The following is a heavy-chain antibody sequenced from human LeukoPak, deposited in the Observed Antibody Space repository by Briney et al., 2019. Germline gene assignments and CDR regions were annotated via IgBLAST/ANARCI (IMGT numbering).Heavy chain of an antibody. CDR3: ARDGHTAARPFDY. CDR1: GYTFTGYY. D-gene: IGHD6-6*01. V-gene: IGHV1-2*02. CDR2: INPNSGGT. Sequence: ASEKVSCKASGYTFTGYYMHWVRQAPGQGLEWMGWINPNSGGTNYAQKFQGRVTMTRDTSISTAYMELSRLRSDDTAVYYCARDGHTAARPFDYWGQGTLVTVSS. J-gene: IGHJ4*02.